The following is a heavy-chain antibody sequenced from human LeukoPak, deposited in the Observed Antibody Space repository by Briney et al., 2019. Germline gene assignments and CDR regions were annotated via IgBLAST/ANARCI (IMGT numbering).Heavy chain of an antibody. CDR1: GGTFSSYA. Sequence: SVKVSCKASGGTFSSYAISWVRQAPGQGLEWMGGIIPIFGTANYAQKFQGRVTITTDESTSTAYMELSSLRSEDTAVYYCARDRQDGYNAPGYYYYMDVWGKGTTVTVSS. V-gene: IGHV1-69*05. CDR3: ARDRQDGYNAPGYYYYMDV. D-gene: IGHD5-24*01. CDR2: IIPIFGTA. J-gene: IGHJ6*03.